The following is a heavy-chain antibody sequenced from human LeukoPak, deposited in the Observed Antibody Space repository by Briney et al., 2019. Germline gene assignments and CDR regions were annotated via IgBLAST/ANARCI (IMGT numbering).Heavy chain of an antibody. CDR3: ARDMGWQQFDQ. V-gene: IGHV3-7*01. Sequence: GGSLRLSCVASRFTFTNYWMTWVRQAPGKGLERVANINKDGGETYYMESVKGRFTISRDNAKNSLYLQMNSLTVEDTAVYYCARDMGWQQFDQWGQGTLVTVSS. CDR1: RFTFTNYW. CDR2: INKDGGET. D-gene: IGHD5-24*01. J-gene: IGHJ4*02.